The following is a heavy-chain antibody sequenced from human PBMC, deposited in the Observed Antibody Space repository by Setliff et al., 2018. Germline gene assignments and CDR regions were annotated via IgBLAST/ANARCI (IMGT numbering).Heavy chain of an antibody. CDR3: ARGINSVSWTPKY. Sequence: ETLSLTCIVSADSMNNNFWTWIRRPPGKGLEWIGYIYPDGTTNYNPSLKSHMTISLDMSKNQFSLTLRSVTAADTAMYYCARGINSVSWTPKYWGRGTLVTVSS. CDR2: IYPDGTT. V-gene: IGHV4-4*08. J-gene: IGHJ4*02. CDR1: ADSMNNNF. D-gene: IGHD6-13*01.